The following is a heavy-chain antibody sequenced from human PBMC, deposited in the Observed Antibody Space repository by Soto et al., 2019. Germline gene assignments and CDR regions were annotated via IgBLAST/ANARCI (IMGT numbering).Heavy chain of an antibody. Sequence: QITLKESGPTLVKPTQTLTLTCTFSGFSFSTSGVGVGWIRQPPAKALEWLALIYWNDYKRYSPCLKSRLTITKDPSKNQVVLTMTNMDPVDTATYYCAHRRVISVDTTRAPFFDYWGQGTLVTVSS. CDR2: IYWNDYK. V-gene: IGHV2-5*01. D-gene: IGHD5-18*01. J-gene: IGHJ4*02. CDR3: AHRRVISVDTTRAPFFDY. CDR1: GFSFSTSGVG.